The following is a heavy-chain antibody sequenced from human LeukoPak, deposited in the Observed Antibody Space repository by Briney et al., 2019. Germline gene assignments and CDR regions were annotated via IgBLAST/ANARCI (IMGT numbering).Heavy chain of an antibody. CDR3: ARGGLYYESRGRTFLNY. CDR2: INPNSGNT. CDR1: GYTLINNY. D-gene: IGHD3-22*01. J-gene: IGHJ4*02. Sequence: ASVKVSCKASGYTLINNYMHWVRQAPGQGLEWIAWINPNSGNTKYAQKFQGRVTMTRDTSISTAYMELSRLTSDDTAVYYCARGGLYYESRGRTFLNYWGQGTLVTVSS. V-gene: IGHV1-2*02.